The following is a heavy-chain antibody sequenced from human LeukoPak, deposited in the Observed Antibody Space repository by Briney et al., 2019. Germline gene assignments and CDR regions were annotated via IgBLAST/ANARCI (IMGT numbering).Heavy chain of an antibody. CDR1: GYSISSGYY. V-gene: IGHV4-38-2*01. CDR2: IYHSGST. CDR3: ASTVFGVVAFDY. J-gene: IGHJ4*02. D-gene: IGHD3-3*01. Sequence: PSETLSLTCAVSGYSISSGYYWGWIRQPPGKGLEWIGSIYHSGSTYYNPSLKSRVTISVDTSKNQFSLKLSSVTAADTAVYYRASTVFGVVAFDYWGQGTLVTVSS.